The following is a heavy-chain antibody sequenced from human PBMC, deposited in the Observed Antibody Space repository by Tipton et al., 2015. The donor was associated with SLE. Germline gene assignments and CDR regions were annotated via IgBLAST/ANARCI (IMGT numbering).Heavy chain of an antibody. V-gene: IGHV4-59*12. CDR2: FYFSGSS. CDR3: ARTLDALDI. CDR1: GVSISTYY. J-gene: IGHJ3*02. Sequence: TLSLTCSVSGVSISTYYWSWIRQSPGKGLEWIGFFYFSGSSQYNPSLKSRVAISADTSKNQFSLKLTAVTAADTAVYYCARTLDALDIWGQGTMVTVSS.